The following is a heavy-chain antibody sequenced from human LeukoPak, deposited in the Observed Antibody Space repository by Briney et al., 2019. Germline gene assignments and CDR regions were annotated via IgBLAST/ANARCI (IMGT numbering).Heavy chain of an antibody. Sequence: PSETLSLTCTVSGGSISSYYWSWVRQAPGKGLEWVSVIYSGGSTYYADSVKGRFTISRDNSKNTLYLQMNSLRAEDTAVYYCARAGEYYDILTGYYPGMYYFDYWGQGTLVTVSS. V-gene: IGHV3-53*01. CDR1: GGSISSYY. J-gene: IGHJ4*02. CDR2: IYSGGST. CDR3: ARAGEYYDILTGYYPGMYYFDY. D-gene: IGHD3-9*01.